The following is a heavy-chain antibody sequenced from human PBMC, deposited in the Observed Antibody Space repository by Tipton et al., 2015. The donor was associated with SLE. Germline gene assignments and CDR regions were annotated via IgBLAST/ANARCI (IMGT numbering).Heavy chain of an antibody. J-gene: IGHJ5*02. CDR2: IYTSGST. Sequence: GASISSYYWSWIRQSAETGLEWIGRIYTSGSTAYNPSLKSRVTMSVDLSNKNFLLKLNSVTAADSAVYYCAGHNDIRNGPHLDHWGQGALVTVSS. D-gene: IGHD2-8*01. V-gene: IGHV4-4*07. CDR1: GASISSYY. CDR3: AGHNDIRNGPHLDH.